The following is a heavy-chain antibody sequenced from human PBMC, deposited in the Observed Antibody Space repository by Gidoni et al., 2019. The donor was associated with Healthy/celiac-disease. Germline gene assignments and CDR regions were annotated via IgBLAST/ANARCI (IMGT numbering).Heavy chain of an antibody. CDR1: GFPLSRYW. J-gene: IGHJ3*02. V-gene: IGHV3-7*01. CDR3: ARIFYCSGGSCYSSRGAFDI. Sequence: EVQLVESGGGLVQPGGSLRVSCAASGFPLSRYWMRWVRQAPGKGLEWVANIKQDGSEKYYVDSGKGRFTISRDNAKNSLYLQMNSLRAEDTAVYYCARIFYCSGGSCYSSRGAFDIWGQGTMVTVSS. D-gene: IGHD2-15*01. CDR2: IKQDGSEK.